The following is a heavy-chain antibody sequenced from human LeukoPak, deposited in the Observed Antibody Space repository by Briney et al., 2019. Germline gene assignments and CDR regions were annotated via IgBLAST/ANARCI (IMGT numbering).Heavy chain of an antibody. Sequence: PGGSLRLSCAASGFTLSDYYMSWIHQAPGKGLEWVSYISSSSSYIYYADSVKGRFTISRDNAKNSLYLQMNSLRAEDTAVYYCARDWGGSWAIEYWGQGTLVTVSS. CDR1: GFTLSDYY. J-gene: IGHJ4*02. V-gene: IGHV3-11*06. D-gene: IGHD3-3*01. CDR3: ARDWGGSWAIEY. CDR2: ISSSSSYI.